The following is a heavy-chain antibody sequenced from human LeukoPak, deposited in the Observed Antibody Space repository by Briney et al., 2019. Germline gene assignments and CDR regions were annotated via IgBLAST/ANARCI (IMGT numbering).Heavy chain of an antibody. V-gene: IGHV3-33*01. CDR1: GFTFSSYG. CDR2: IWYDGSNK. J-gene: IGHJ6*02. Sequence: GRSLRLSCAASGFTFSSYGMHWVRQAPGRGLEGVAVIWYDGSNKYYADSVKGRFTISRDNSNNTLYLQMNSLRAEDTAVYYCARENFPPRSPYYYYGMDVWGQGTTVTVSS. CDR3: ARENFPPRSPYYYYGMDV.